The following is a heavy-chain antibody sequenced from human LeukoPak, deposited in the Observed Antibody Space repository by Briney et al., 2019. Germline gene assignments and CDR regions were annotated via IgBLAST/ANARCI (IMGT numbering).Heavy chain of an antibody. V-gene: IGHV1-69*13. Sequence: SVKVSCKASGGTFSSYAISWVRQAPGQGLEWMGGIIPIFGTANYAQKFQGRVAITADESTSTAYMELSSLRSEDTAVYYCARGVPAAELDGGAFDIWAKGQWSPSLQ. CDR3: ARGVPAAELDGGAFDI. J-gene: IGHJ3*02. CDR2: IIPIFGTA. CDR1: GGTFSSYA. D-gene: IGHD2-2*01.